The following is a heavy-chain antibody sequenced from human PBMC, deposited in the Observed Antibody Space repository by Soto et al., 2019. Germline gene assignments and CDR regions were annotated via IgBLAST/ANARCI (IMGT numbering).Heavy chain of an antibody. Sequence: PSETLCITCVFSVYSIIIGFFWGWIRQPPGKGLEWIGSVYHSGSTFYNPSLKSRVTTSVDTSKNQFSLKLSSVTAADTAVYYCPRVRIAVDGFGHFDYWGQGAMVTVSS. V-gene: IGHV4-38-2*01. CDR2: VYHSGST. CDR3: PRVRIAVDGFGHFDY. CDR1: VYSIIIGFF. D-gene: IGHD6-19*01. J-gene: IGHJ4*02.